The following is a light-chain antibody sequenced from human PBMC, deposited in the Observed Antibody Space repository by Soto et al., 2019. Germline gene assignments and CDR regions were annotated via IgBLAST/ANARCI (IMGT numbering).Light chain of an antibody. CDR3: QQYTRAPFT. V-gene: IGKV1-27*01. CDR2: AAS. J-gene: IGKJ3*01. CDR1: QGIDTY. Sequence: DIQITQSPSSLSASVGDRVTITCRASQGIDTYLAWYQQKPGQVPKLLIYAASTLQSGVPSRFSGSGSGTDFTLTISSLQPEDVATYFCQQYTRAPFTFGPGTKVDIK.